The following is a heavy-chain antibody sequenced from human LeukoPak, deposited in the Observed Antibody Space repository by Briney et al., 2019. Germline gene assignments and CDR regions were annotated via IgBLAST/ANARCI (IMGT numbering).Heavy chain of an antibody. Sequence: GASVKGSCKASGYTFTSYGISWVRQAPGQGLEWMGWISAYNGNTNYAQKLQGRVTMTTDTSTSTAYMELSSLRSEDTAVYYCARGETILNWFDPWGQGTLVTVSS. J-gene: IGHJ5*02. CDR3: ARGETILNWFDP. CDR2: ISAYNGNT. CDR1: GYTFTSYG. V-gene: IGHV1-18*01. D-gene: IGHD1-1*01.